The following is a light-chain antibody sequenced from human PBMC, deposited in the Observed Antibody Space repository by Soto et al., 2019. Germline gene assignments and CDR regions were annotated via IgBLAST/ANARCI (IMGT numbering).Light chain of an antibody. CDR3: QQYDGSYT. J-gene: IGKJ2*01. CDR1: QSVSGSY. V-gene: IGKV3-20*01. Sequence: EIVLTQSPGTLSLSPGERATLSCRASQSVSGSYLAWYQQKPGQAPRLLIYDASSRATGIPERFSGSGSGTDFPLTINRLEPEEFAVYFCQQYDGSYTFGQGTKLEIK. CDR2: DAS.